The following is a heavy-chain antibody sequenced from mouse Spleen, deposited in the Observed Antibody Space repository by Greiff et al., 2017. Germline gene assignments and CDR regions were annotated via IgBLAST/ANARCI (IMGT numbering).Heavy chain of an antibody. CDR3: ARNSYGSRDYAMDY. CDR2: IWTGGGT. CDR1: GFSLTSYA. J-gene: IGHJ4*01. D-gene: IGHD1-1*01. Sequence: VKLVESGPGLVAPSQSLSITCTVSGFSLTSYAISWVRQPPGKGLEWLGVIWTGGGTNYNSALKSRLSISKDNSKSQVFLKMNSLQTDDTARYYCARNSYGSRDYAMDYWGQGTSVTVSS. V-gene: IGHV2-9-1*01.